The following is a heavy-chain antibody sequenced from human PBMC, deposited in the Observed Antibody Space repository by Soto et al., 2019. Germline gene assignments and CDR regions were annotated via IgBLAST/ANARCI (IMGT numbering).Heavy chain of an antibody. CDR3: AREGSSSTSPQLDY. J-gene: IGHJ4*02. CDR2: IYHSGST. V-gene: IGHV4-4*02. CDR1: GGSISSSNW. Sequence: QVQLQESGPGLVKPSGTLSLTCAVSGGSISSSNWWSWVRQPPGKGLEWIGEIYHSGSTNYNPSLESRVTXXVXKXXHQFSLKLSSVTAADTAVYYCAREGSSSTSPQLDYWGQGTLVTVSS. D-gene: IGHD6-13*01.